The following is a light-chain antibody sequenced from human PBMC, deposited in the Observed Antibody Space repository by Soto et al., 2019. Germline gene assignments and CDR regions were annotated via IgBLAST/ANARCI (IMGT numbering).Light chain of an antibody. CDR3: QHYNSYSEA. CDR1: QTISSW. J-gene: IGKJ1*01. V-gene: IGKV1-5*03. CDR2: KAS. Sequence: DTRMTQSPSILSASVGDTVTITCRASQTISSWLAWYQQKPGKAPKLLIYKASTLKSGVPSRFSGSGSGTEFTLTISSLQPDDFSTYYCQHYNSYSEAFGKGTKVDIK.